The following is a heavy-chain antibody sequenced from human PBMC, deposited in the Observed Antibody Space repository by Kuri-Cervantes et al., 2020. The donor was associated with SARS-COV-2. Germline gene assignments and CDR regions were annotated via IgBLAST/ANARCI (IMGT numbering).Heavy chain of an antibody. CDR3: AMSLYLHGSGYYYDAFDI. J-gene: IGHJ3*02. Sequence: SFKGSGYSFTSYWIGWVHPMPGKGLEWMEIIYPGDSDTRYSPSFQGQVTISADKSISTAYLQWSSLKASDTAMYYCAMSLYLHGSGYYYDAFDIWGQGTMVTVSS. D-gene: IGHD3-22*01. V-gene: IGHV5-51*07. CDR2: IYPGDSDT. CDR1: GYSFTSYW.